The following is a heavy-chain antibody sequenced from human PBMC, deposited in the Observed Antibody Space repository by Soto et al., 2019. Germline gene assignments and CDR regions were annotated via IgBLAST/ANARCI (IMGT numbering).Heavy chain of an antibody. Sequence: EVQLVESGGGLVQPGGSVRLSCASSGFTFSSHCMHWVRQVPGKGLVWVSRITSDGSSTNYADSVKGRFTISRDNAKNTLYLQMNSLRDENAAVYYCVSFTTGNTWYAFDIWGQGTMVTVSS. CDR1: GFTFSSHC. D-gene: IGHD1-1*01. CDR2: ITSDGSST. CDR3: VSFTTGNTWYAFDI. V-gene: IGHV3-74*01. J-gene: IGHJ3*02.